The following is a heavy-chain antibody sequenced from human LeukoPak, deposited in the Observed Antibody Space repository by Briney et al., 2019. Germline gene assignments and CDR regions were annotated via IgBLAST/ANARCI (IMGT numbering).Heavy chain of an antibody. CDR1: GFTFSNYA. CDR2: ISNSGGSA. CDR3: AKGLRLGELSSGFDY. V-gene: IGHV3-23*01. J-gene: IGHJ4*02. Sequence: GGSLRLSCGASGFTFSNYAMNWVRQAPGKGLEWVSGISNSGGSAYYADSVKGRFTISRDNSRNTLHLQMNSLRAEDTAVYYCAKGLRLGELSSGFDYWGQGTLVTVSS. D-gene: IGHD3-16*02.